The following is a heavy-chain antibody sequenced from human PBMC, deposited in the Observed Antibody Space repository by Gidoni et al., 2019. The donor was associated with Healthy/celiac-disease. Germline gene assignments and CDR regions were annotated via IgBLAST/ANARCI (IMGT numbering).Heavy chain of an antibody. V-gene: IGHV3-66*01. CDR2: IYSGGST. D-gene: IGHD6-13*01. CDR1: GFTVSSNY. Sequence: SCAASGFTVSSNYMSWVRQAPGKGLEWVSVIYSGGSTYYADSVKGRFTISRDNSKNTLYLQMNSLRAEDTAVYYCAGVSPAADYWGQGTLVTVSS. J-gene: IGHJ4*02. CDR3: AGVSPAADY.